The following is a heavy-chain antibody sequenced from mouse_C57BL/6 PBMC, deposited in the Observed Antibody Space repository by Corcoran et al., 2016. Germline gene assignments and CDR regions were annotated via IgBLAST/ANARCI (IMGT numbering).Heavy chain of an antibody. CDR2: INPNNGGT. J-gene: IGHJ4*01. CDR3: ARGGLYGGYAMDY. Sequence: EVQLQQSGPELVKPGASVKISCKASGYTFTDYYMNWVKQSHGKSLEWIGDINPNNGGTSYNQKFKGKATLTVDKSSSTAYMELRSLTSEDSAVYYSARGGLYGGYAMDYWGQGTSVTVSS. V-gene: IGHV1-26*01. D-gene: IGHD3-1*01. CDR1: GYTFTDYY.